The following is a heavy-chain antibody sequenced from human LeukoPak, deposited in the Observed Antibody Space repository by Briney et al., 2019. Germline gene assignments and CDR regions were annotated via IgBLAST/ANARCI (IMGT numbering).Heavy chain of an antibody. CDR1: GFTFSSYS. D-gene: IGHD2-2*01. V-gene: IGHV3-21*01. CDR2: ISSSSSYI. J-gene: IGHJ4*02. CDR3: ARDDCSSISCRLDH. Sequence: GGSLRLSCAASGFTFSSYSMNWVRQAPGKGLEWVSSISSSSSYIYYADSVKGRFTISRDNAKNSLYLQMNSLRAEDTAIYYCARDDCSSISCRLDHWGQGTLVTVSS.